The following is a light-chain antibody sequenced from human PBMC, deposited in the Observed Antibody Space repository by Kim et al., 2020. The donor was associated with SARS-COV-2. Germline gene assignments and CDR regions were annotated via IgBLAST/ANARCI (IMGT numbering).Light chain of an antibody. V-gene: IGKV3-15*01. J-gene: IGKJ1*01. CDR3: QQYNNWPPWT. Sequence: SPGERATLSCRASQSVSSKLAWYQQKPGQAPRLLIYGASTRATGIPARFSGSGSGTEFTLTINSLQSEDFAVYYCQQYNNWPPWTFGQWTKVDIK. CDR1: QSVSSK. CDR2: GAS.